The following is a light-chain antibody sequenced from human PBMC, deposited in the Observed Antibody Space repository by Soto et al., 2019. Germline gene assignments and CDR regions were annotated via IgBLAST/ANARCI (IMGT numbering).Light chain of an antibody. V-gene: IGKV3-15*01. CDR1: QSISSH. CDR3: QQYSSWPRT. CDR2: DAS. Sequence: EIVMTQSPATLSVSPGERATLSCRASQSISSHLAWYQQKPGQAPRLLIYDASPRAAGFPARFSGSGSGTESTPTIGSLQSEDFAVYYCQQYSSWPRTFGQGTKVEIK. J-gene: IGKJ1*01.